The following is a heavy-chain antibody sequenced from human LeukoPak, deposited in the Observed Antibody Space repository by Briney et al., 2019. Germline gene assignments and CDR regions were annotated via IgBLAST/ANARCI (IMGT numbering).Heavy chain of an antibody. Sequence: ASVKVPCKASGYTFTSYGISWVRQAPGQGFEWMGWISAYNDNTNYAQSLQGRVTVTTDTSTNTAYMELRSLRSDDTAVYYCARDRVIPSANFLFDYRGQGTLVTVSS. V-gene: IGHV1-18*01. CDR1: GYTFTSYG. J-gene: IGHJ4*02. CDR2: ISAYNDNT. CDR3: ARDRVIPSANFLFDY. D-gene: IGHD2-2*01.